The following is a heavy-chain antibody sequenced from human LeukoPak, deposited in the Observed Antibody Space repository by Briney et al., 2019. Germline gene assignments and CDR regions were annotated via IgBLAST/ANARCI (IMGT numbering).Heavy chain of an antibody. V-gene: IGHV3-23*01. CDR2: INNSGDST. Sequence: PGGSLRLFCAASGFTFSSYGLSWVRQAPGKGLEWVSVINNSGDSTYYADSVKGRFTISRDDSKNTLYLQMNSLRAEDTAVYYCAKDLWEQAYCGGDCYPPPPLDAFDIWGQGTMVTVSS. J-gene: IGHJ3*02. CDR1: GFTFSSYG. D-gene: IGHD2-21*02. CDR3: AKDLWEQAYCGGDCYPPPPLDAFDI.